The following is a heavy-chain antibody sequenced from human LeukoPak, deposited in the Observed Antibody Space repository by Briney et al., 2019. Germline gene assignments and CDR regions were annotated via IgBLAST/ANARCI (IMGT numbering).Heavy chain of an antibody. J-gene: IGHJ4*02. V-gene: IGHV1-8*02. CDR2: MNPNSGNT. CDR3: AIPSGGRRKGDIDY. D-gene: IGHD2-15*01. Sequence: GASVKVSCKASGYTFTGYYMHWVRQAPGQGLEWMGWMNPNSGNTGYAQKFQGRVTMTRNTSISTAYMELSSLRSEDTAVYYCAIPSGGRRKGDIDYWGQGTLVTVSS. CDR1: GYTFTGYY.